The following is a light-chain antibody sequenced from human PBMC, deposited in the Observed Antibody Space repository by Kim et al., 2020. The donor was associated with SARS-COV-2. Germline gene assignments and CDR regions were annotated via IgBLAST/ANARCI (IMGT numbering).Light chain of an antibody. J-gene: IGKJ1*01. Sequence: LSVSPGKRATLSCRASQSVSKLAWYQQRPGQAPRLLIYGASTRATGIPARFSGSGSGTEFTLTISSLQSEDFAVYYCQQYNIWRTFGKGTKVDIK. V-gene: IGKV3-15*01. CDR2: GAS. CDR1: QSVSK. CDR3: QQYNIWRT.